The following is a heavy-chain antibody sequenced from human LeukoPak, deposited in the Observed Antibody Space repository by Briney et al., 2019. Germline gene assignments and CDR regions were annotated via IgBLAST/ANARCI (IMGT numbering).Heavy chain of an antibody. J-gene: IGHJ3*02. V-gene: IGHV1-2*02. CDR1: GYTFTGYY. Sequence: ASVKVSCKASGYTFTGYYMHWVGQAPGQGLEWMGWINPNSGGTNYAQKFQGRVTMTRDTSISTAYMELSRLRSDDAAVYYCARPQVVVITTGAFDIWGQGTMVTVSS. D-gene: IGHD3-22*01. CDR3: ARPQVVVITTGAFDI. CDR2: INPNSGGT.